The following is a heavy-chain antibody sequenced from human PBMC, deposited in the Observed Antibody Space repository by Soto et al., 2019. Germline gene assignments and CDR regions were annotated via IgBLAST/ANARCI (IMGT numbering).Heavy chain of an antibody. J-gene: IGHJ4*02. D-gene: IGHD6-19*01. CDR2: INRDGSSK. V-gene: IGHV3-74*01. Sequence: VQLVESGGDLVQPGGSLRLSCAASGFTFSSFYMHWVRQATGKGLVWVARINRDGSSKNYADSVKGRFTISRDNAKNALYLQMNSLGGDDTAVYYCARDGWAVAENLGQGTLVTVSS. CDR3: ARDGWAVAEN. CDR1: GFTFSSFY.